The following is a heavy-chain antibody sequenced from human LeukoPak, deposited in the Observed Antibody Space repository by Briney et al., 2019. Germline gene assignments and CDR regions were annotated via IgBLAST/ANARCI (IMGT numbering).Heavy chain of an antibody. CDR1: GFTFSSYW. D-gene: IGHD1-1*01. J-gene: IGHJ5*02. CDR2: INFDGSST. Sequence: GGSLRLSCAASGFTFSSYWMHWVRQAPGKGLVWVSRINFDGSSTTYADSVKGRFTISRDNAKNTLYLQMNSLRVEDTAVCYCARPLSSNCRIDPWGQGTLVTVSS. CDR3: ARPLSSNCRIDP. V-gene: IGHV3-74*01.